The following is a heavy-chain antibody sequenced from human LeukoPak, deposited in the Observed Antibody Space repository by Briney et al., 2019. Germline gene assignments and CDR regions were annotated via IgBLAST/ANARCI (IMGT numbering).Heavy chain of an antibody. J-gene: IGHJ4*02. CDR3: ARGPGEYSYGFGNFDY. CDR1: GFTFTTFA. D-gene: IGHD5-18*01. V-gene: IGHV1-58*01. Sequence: ASVKVSCKASGFTFTTFAVQWVRQARGQRLEWIGWIVVDGGNTHYAQKFQERVDIITDRSTNTVFMELSSLRSEDTAVYYCARGPGEYSYGFGNFDYWGQGTLVTVSS. CDR2: IVVDGGNT.